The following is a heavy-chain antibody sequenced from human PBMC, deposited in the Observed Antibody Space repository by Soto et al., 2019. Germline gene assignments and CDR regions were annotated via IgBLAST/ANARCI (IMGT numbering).Heavy chain of an antibody. Sequence: GGSLRLSCAASGFTVSSNYMSWVRQAPGKGLEWVSVIYSGGSTYYADSVKGRFTISRDNSKNTLYLQMNSLRAEDTAVYYCASNSQEDYYYGMDVWGQGTTVTVSS. CDR2: IYSGGST. D-gene: IGHD2-21*01. CDR1: GFTVSSNY. CDR3: ASNSQEDYYYGMDV. V-gene: IGHV3-66*01. J-gene: IGHJ6*02.